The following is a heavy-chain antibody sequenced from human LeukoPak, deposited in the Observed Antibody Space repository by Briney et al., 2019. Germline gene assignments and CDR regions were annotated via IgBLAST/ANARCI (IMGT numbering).Heavy chain of an antibody. D-gene: IGHD3/OR15-3a*01. CDR2: IYYSGNT. V-gene: IGHV4-39*01. J-gene: IGHJ4*02. Sequence: SDTLSLTCTVSGVSISSSNSYWGWIRQPPGKGLEWISSIYYSGNTYYNASLKSQVSISIDTSKNQFSLRLTSVTAADTAVYYCARQTGSGLFILPGGQGTLVTVSS. CDR1: GVSISSSNSY. CDR3: ARQTGSGLFILP.